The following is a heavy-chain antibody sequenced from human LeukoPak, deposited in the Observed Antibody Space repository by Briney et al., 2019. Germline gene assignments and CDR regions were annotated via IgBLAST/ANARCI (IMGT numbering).Heavy chain of an antibody. CDR1: GGPISIGSYY. CDR2: IYYSGST. CDR3: ARRAPSAGYFDL. Sequence: SETLSLTCTVSGGPISIGSYYWSWIRQHPGKGLEWIGYIYYSGSTYYNPSLKSRVTVSEDTSKNQFSLKLTSVTAADTAVYYCARRAPSAGYFDLWGRGTLVSVSS. V-gene: IGHV4-31*03. J-gene: IGHJ2*01.